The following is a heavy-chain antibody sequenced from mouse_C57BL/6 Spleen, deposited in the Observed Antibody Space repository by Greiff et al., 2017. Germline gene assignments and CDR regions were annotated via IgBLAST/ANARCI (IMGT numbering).Heavy chain of an antibody. CDR3: AREGDGYSSWFAY. V-gene: IGHV1-80*01. Sequence: VQLKESGAELVKPGASVKISCKASGYAFSSYWMNWVKQRPGKGLEWIGQIYPGDGDTNYNGKFKGKATLTADKSSSTAYMQLSSLTSEDSAVYCGAREGDGYSSWFAYWGQGTLVTVSA. CDR1: GYAFSSYW. CDR2: IYPGDGDT. J-gene: IGHJ3*01. D-gene: IGHD2-3*01.